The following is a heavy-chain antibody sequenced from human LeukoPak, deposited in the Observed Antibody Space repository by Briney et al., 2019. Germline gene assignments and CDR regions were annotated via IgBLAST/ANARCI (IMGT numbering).Heavy chain of an antibody. CDR3: ANIFGGNSHRSDY. Sequence: GSLRLSCAASGFTFSSAWMSWVRQAPGQGLEWLGRIKTKTDGGTTDYAAPVKGRFTISRDDSKDTLHLQMNSLKSDDTAVYYCANIFGGNSHRSDYWGQGTLVTVSS. CDR2: IKTKTDGGTT. CDR1: GFTFSSAW. D-gene: IGHD4-23*01. V-gene: IGHV3-15*01. J-gene: IGHJ4*02.